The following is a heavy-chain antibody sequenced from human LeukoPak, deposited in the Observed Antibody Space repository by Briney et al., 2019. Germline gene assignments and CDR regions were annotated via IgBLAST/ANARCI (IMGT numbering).Heavy chain of an antibody. CDR1: GGSISSGDYY. CDR3: ARAVVVVAATNWFDP. J-gene: IGHJ5*02. Sequence: SETLSLTCTVSGGSISSGDYYWSWIRQPPGKGLEWIGYIYYSGSTYYNPSLKSRVTISVDTSKKQFSLKLSSVTAADTAVYYCARAVVVVAATNWFDPWGQGTLVTVSS. CDR2: IYYSGST. V-gene: IGHV4-30-4*01. D-gene: IGHD2-15*01.